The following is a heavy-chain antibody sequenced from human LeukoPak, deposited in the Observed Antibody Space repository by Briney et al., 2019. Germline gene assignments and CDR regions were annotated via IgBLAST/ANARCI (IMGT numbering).Heavy chain of an antibody. CDR2: INHRGSN. CDR3: ASTPTRGYYYYYYMDV. J-gene: IGHJ6*03. V-gene: IGHV4-34*01. Sequence: SETLSLTCAVYGGSFSGDYWSWIRQAPGKGLEWIGEINHRGSNNYNPSLKSRVTISVDTSKNQFSLKLSSVTAADTAVYYCASTPTRGYYYYYYMDVWGKGTTVAVSS. D-gene: IGHD3-10*01. CDR1: GGSFSGDY.